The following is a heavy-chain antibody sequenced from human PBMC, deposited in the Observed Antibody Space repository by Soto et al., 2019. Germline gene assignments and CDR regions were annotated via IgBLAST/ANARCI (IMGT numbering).Heavy chain of an antibody. Sequence: QVQLQESGPGLVKPSETLSLTCTVSGGSVSSGSYYWSWIRQPPGKGLEWIGYIYYSGSTNYNPSLKSRVTISVDTSKNQFSLKRSSVTAAYTAVYYCARDEGPASSFDYWGQGTLVTVSS. CDR2: IYYSGST. CDR1: GGSVSSGSYY. D-gene: IGHD6-25*01. J-gene: IGHJ4*02. CDR3: ARDEGPASSFDY. V-gene: IGHV4-61*01.